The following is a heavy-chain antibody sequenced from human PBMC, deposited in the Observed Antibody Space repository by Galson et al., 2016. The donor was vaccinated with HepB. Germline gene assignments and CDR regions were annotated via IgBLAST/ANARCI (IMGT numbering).Heavy chain of an antibody. CDR3: TRDGALPGGWVWINP. D-gene: IGHD6-19*01. Sequence: SLRLSCAASGFSFSTYTMNWVRQAPGKGLEWVASISSYSATIYYVDSVKGRFAVSRDNAKNSVYLQMNSLRVEDTAVYYCTRDGALPGGWVWINPWGQGTLVTVSP. CDR2: ISSYSATI. J-gene: IGHJ5*02. V-gene: IGHV3-48*04. CDR1: GFSFSTYT.